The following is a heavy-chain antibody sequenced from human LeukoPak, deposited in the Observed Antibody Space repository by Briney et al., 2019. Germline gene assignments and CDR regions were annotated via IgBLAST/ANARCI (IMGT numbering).Heavy chain of an antibody. Sequence: GGSLRLSGAASGFTFSSYNMHWVRQATGKGLKWVSAIGTAGDTYYPGSVKGRFTISRENAKNSLYLQMNSLRAGDTAVYYCARGVGYYYGSGSYRAFDIWGQGTMVTVSS. CDR2: IGTAGDT. D-gene: IGHD3-10*01. CDR1: GFTFSSYN. J-gene: IGHJ3*02. V-gene: IGHV3-13*01. CDR3: ARGVGYYYGSGSYRAFDI.